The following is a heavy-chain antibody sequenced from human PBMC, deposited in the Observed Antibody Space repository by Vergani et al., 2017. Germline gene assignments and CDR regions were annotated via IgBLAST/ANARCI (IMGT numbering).Heavy chain of an antibody. CDR1: GYTFTSFG. CDR3: ASDQPVVVRAIMIAMYC. J-gene: IGHJ4*02. V-gene: IGHV1-18*01. CDR2: ISAYNGNT. D-gene: IGHD3-10*01. Sequence: QVQLVQSGAEVKKPGASVKVSCKASGYTFTSFGISWVRQAPGQGLEWMGWISAYNGNTNYAQKLQGRVIMTTDTSTSTAYMELRSLRSDDTAVYYCASDQPVVVRAIMIAMYCWGQGTLVT.